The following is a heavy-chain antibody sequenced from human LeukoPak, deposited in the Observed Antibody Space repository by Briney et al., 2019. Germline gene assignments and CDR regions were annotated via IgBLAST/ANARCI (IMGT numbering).Heavy chain of an antibody. V-gene: IGHV3-23*01. D-gene: IGHD2-15*01. CDR1: GFTFSSYA. Sequence: GGSLRLSCAASGFTFSSYAMSWVRQAPGKGLEWVSATSGSGGSTYYADSVKGRFTISRDNSKNTLYLQMNSLRAEDTAVYYCAKSAFIVVVVAAMDYWGQGTLVTVSS. CDR3: AKSAFIVVVVAAMDY. CDR2: TSGSGGST. J-gene: IGHJ4*02.